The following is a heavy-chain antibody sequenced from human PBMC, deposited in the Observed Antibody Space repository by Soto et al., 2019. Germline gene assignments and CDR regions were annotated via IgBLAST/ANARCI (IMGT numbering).Heavy chain of an antibody. CDR2: IYYSAST. D-gene: IGHD2-21*02. CDR1: GGSISSYY. J-gene: IGHJ4*02. Sequence: QVQLQESGPGLVKPSDTLSLTCTVSGGSISSYYWSWIRQPPGKGLESIGYIYYSASTNYSPSLKSRVTISVDTSKNPFSLNLSSVTAADTAVYYCSRHLRYCGGDCFSLDYWGQGTLVSVAS. V-gene: IGHV4-59*08. CDR3: SRHLRYCGGDCFSLDY.